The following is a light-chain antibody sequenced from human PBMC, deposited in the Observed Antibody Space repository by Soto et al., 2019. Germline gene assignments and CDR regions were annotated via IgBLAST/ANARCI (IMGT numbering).Light chain of an antibody. CDR3: QQYYNTPT. J-gene: IGKJ1*01. CDR1: QSVLYSSNNKNY. Sequence: DIVMTQSPDSLAVSLGGRATINCKSSQSVLYSSNNKNYLAWYQQKLGHPPKLLIYWASTRESGVPERFSGSGSGTDFTLTISTLQAEDVADYYCQQYYNTPTFGQGTKVEIK. CDR2: WAS. V-gene: IGKV4-1*01.